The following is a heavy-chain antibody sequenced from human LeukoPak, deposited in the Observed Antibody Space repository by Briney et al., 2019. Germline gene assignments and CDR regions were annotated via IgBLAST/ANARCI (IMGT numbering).Heavy chain of an antibody. CDR1: GGSISSYF. Sequence: SETLSLTCTISGGSISSYFWSWIRQPPGKGLEWIGYIYYSGSTNYNPSLKSRVTISVDTSKNQFSLKLSSVTAADTAVYYCARAQGATRGFHWFDPWGQGTLVTVSS. V-gene: IGHV4-59*01. D-gene: IGHD5-12*01. CDR3: ARAQGATRGFHWFDP. J-gene: IGHJ5*02. CDR2: IYYSGST.